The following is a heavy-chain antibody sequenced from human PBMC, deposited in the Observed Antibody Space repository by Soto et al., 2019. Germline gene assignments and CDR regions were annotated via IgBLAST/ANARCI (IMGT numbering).Heavy chain of an antibody. D-gene: IGHD2-15*01. CDR1: GFTFSSFA. V-gene: IGHV3-23*01. CDR2: ISAGDDST. J-gene: IGHJ4*02. Sequence: EVELLESGGGLVQPGGSLRLSCAASGFTFSSFAMTWVRQVPGKGLEWVSSISAGDDSTYYADSVKGRFAISRDNSKNTLYLQMNSLRADDTALYHCAKGGTAYSPHPDYWGQGTLVTVSS. CDR3: AKGGTAYSPHPDY.